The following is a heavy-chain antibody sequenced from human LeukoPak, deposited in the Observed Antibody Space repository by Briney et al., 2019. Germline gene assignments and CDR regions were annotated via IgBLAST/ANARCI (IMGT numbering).Heavy chain of an antibody. Sequence: SETLSLTCAVYGGSFGGYYWSWIRQPPGKGLEWIGEINHSGSTNYNPSLKSRVTISVDTSKNQFSLKLSSVTAADTAVYYCARGPVPGYSYGFDYWGQGTLVTVSS. V-gene: IGHV4-34*01. CDR2: INHSGST. CDR1: GGSFGGYY. J-gene: IGHJ4*02. D-gene: IGHD5-18*01. CDR3: ARGPVPGYSYGFDY.